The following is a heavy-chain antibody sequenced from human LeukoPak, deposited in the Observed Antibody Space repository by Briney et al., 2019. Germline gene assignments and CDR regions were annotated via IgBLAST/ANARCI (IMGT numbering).Heavy chain of an antibody. CDR2: ISGGGATT. V-gene: IGHV3-23*01. D-gene: IGHD3-10*01. CDR1: GFTFSSYA. CDR3: AKEGTPQVSTWYDL. Sequence: PGGSLRLSCAASGFTFSSYAMSWVRQAPGKGLEWVSLISGGGATTKYGDSVKGRFIISRDNPRNTLYLQMNILRTEDTAVYYCAKEGTPQVSTWYDLWGQGTQVIVSS. J-gene: IGHJ5*02.